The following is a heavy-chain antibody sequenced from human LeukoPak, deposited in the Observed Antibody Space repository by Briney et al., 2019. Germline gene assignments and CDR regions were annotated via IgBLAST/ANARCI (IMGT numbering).Heavy chain of an antibody. D-gene: IGHD3-10*01. CDR2: IYSGGST. J-gene: IGHJ5*02. CDR3: AKVTGSITMVRGVTYKNWFDP. Sequence: GGSLRLSCAASEFSVGSNYMTWVRQAPGKGLEWVSLIYSGGSTYYADSVKGRFTISRDNSKNTLYLQMNSLRAEDTAVYYCAKVTGSITMVRGVTYKNWFDPWGQGTLVTVSS. V-gene: IGHV3-66*01. CDR1: EFSVGSNY.